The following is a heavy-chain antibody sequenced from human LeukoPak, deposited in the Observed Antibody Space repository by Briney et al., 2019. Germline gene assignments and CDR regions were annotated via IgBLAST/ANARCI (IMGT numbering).Heavy chain of an antibody. J-gene: IGHJ4*02. CDR3: AKVLTMIRGKDY. V-gene: IGHV3-23*01. CDR2: ISASGGST. D-gene: IGHD3-10*01. CDR1: GFTFSSYA. Sequence: PGGSLRLSCAASGFTFSSYAMSWVRQAPGKGLEWVSAISASGGSTYYADSVKGRFTISRDNSKNTLYLQMSSLRAEDTAVYYCAKVLTMIRGKDYWGQGTLVTVSS.